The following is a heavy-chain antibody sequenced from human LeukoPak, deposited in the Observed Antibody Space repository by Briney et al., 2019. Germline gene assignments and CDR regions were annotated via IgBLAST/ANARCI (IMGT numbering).Heavy chain of an antibody. D-gene: IGHD4-17*01. Sequence: SETLSLTCTVSGASINSHYWSWIRQPAGKGLEWIGRIYISGSTNYNPSLKSRVTMSVDTSKSQFSLELSSVTAADTAVYYCARETVTHYFDYWGQGTLVTVSS. CDR1: GASINSHY. CDR2: IYISGST. CDR3: ARETVTHYFDY. J-gene: IGHJ4*02. V-gene: IGHV4-4*07.